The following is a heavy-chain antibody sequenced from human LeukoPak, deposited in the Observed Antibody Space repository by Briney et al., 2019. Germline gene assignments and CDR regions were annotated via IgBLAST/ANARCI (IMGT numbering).Heavy chain of an antibody. CDR2: ITTSSTYI. CDR3: ARGEGYYASGSYYIDY. Sequence: PGGSLRLSCATSGFTFSSYTMNWVRQAPGKGLEWVSSITTSSTYIYYADSVRGRFTISRDNAKNSLYLRMSSLRVEDTAVYYCARGEGYYASGSYYIDYWGQGTLVTVSS. CDR1: GFTFSSYT. J-gene: IGHJ4*02. D-gene: IGHD3-10*01. V-gene: IGHV3-21*01.